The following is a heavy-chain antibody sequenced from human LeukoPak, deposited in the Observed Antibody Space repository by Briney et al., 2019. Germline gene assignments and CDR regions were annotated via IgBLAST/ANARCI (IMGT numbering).Heavy chain of an antibody. CDR3: ASQWELLPVDY. J-gene: IGHJ4*02. V-gene: IGHV3-74*01. CDR1: GFTFSSYW. Sequence: GGSLRLSCAASGFTFSSYWMHWVRQAPGKGLVWVSRINSDGSSTSYADSVKGRFTISRDNAKNTLYLQMNSLRAEDTAVYYCASQWELLPVDYWGQGTLVTVSS. CDR2: INSDGSST. D-gene: IGHD1-26*01.